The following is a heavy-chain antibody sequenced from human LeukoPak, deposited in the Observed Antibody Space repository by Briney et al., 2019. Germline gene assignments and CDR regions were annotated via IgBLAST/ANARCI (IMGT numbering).Heavy chain of an antibody. CDR3: ATEPITSSSWYIFDY. Sequence: ASVKVSCKASGYTFTSYYMHWVRQAPGQGLEWMGIINPSGGSTSYAQKFQGRVTMTRDTSTSTVYMELSSLRSEDTAVYYCATEPITSSSWYIFDYWGQGTLVTVSS. D-gene: IGHD6-13*01. J-gene: IGHJ4*02. V-gene: IGHV1-46*01. CDR2: INPSGGST. CDR1: GYTFTSYY.